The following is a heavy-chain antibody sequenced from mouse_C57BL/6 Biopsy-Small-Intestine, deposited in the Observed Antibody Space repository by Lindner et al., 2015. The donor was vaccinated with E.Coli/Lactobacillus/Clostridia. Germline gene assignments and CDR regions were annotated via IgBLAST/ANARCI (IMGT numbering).Heavy chain of an antibody. D-gene: IGHD2-5*01. CDR3: AQPGGYCDSTSCFDY. J-gene: IGHJ4*01. CDR2: IIPIFGTA. V-gene: IGHV1-81*01. CDR1: GGTFGSYA. Sequence: SVKVSCKASGGTFGSYALSWVRQAPGQGLEWMGGIIPIFGTAIYAQKFQGRVTINADKSTSTAYMELSSLRSDDTAVYYCAQPGGYCDSTSCFDYWGQGTLVTVSS.